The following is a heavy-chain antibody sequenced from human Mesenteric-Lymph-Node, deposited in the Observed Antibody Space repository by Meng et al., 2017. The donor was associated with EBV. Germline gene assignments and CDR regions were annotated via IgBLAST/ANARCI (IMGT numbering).Heavy chain of an antibody. D-gene: IGHD5-12*01. CDR1: GYTLTSYA. J-gene: IGHJ4*02. Sequence: GQLVLSGAEVRKPGASVKVSCKASGYTLTSYAINWVRQDPGQGLEWMGWIITYNGNTNYAQKLQGRVTMTTDTSTSTAYMELRSLRSDDSAVYYCVVGDSGYEPDYWGQGTLVTVSS. CDR2: IITYNGNT. V-gene: IGHV1-18*01. CDR3: VVGDSGYEPDY.